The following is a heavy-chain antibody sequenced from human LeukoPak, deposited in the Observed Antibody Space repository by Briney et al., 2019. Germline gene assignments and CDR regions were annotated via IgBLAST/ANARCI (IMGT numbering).Heavy chain of an antibody. CDR3: ARGGHDFWSGYSNTYYYYYYYMDV. CDR1: GGSISSYY. CDR2: IYTSGST. D-gene: IGHD3-3*01. J-gene: IGHJ6*03. Sequence: SETLSLTCTASGGSISSYYWSWIRQPAGKGLEWIGRIYTSGSTNYNPSLKSRVTMSVDTSKNQFSLKLSSVTAADTAVYYCARGGHDFWSGYSNTYYYYYYYMDVWGKGTTVTVSS. V-gene: IGHV4-4*07.